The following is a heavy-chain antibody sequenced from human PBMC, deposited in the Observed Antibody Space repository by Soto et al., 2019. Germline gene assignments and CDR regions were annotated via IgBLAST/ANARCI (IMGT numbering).Heavy chain of an antibody. CDR3: ARRSYYYYGMDG. J-gene: IGHJ6*02. Sequence: LVILSLTCPLSGLSVRSGSGYWRWIQPPPGKGLEWIGDINHSGSTNYNPSLKSRVTISVDTSKNQFSLKLSSVTAADTAVYYCARRSYYYYGMDGWGQGTTVPVS. V-gene: IGHV4-61*01. CDR1: GLSVRSGSGY. CDR2: INHSGST.